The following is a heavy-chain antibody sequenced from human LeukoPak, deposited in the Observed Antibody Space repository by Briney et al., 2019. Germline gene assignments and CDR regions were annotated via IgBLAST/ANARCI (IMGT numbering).Heavy chain of an antibody. D-gene: IGHD2-2*01. Sequence: GGSLRLSCAASGFTFSSYTMNWVRQAPGKGLEWVSSISTSSSSIYYADSVKGRFTISRDNAKNSLYLQMNSLRAEDTAVYYCARSYCSSTSCWFDPWGQGTLVTVSS. J-gene: IGHJ5*02. V-gene: IGHV3-21*01. CDR2: ISTSSSSI. CDR3: ARSYCSSTSCWFDP. CDR1: GFTFSSYT.